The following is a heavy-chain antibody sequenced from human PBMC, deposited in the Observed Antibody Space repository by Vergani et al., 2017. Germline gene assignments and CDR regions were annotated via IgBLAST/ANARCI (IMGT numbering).Heavy chain of an antibody. D-gene: IGHD6-19*01. J-gene: IGHJ3*02. CDR2: IKQDGSEK. CDR3: ARLEQWLAPGGVDLLNAFDI. V-gene: IGHV3-7*01. Sequence: EVLLVESGGGLVQPGGSLRLSCAASGFTFSSYWMSWVRQAPGKGLEWVANIKQDGSEKYYVDSVKGRFTISRDNAKNSLYLQMNSLRAEDTAVYYCARLEQWLAPGGVDLLNAFDIWGQGTMVTVSS. CDR1: GFTFSSYW.